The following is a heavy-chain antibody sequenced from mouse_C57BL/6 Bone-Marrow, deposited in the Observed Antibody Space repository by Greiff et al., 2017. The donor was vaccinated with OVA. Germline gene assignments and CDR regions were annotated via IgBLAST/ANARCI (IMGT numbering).Heavy chain of an antibody. Sequence: HVKQPGAEPVKPGASVKMFCKASGHTLTSYWITRVKQRPGQGLEWIGDIYPGSGSTNYNEKFKCKATLTVDTSSSTAYMQLSSLTAEDSEVYYCARNYGFAYWGQGTLVTVSA. CDR3: ARNYGFAY. CDR1: GHTLTSYW. J-gene: IGHJ3*01. D-gene: IGHD1-1*01. CDR2: IYPGSGST. V-gene: IGHV1-55*01.